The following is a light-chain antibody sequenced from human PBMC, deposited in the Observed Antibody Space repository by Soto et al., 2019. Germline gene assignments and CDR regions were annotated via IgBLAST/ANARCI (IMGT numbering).Light chain of an antibody. CDR2: KAS. J-gene: IGKJ1*01. CDR3: QQYDTYPTT. Sequence: DIQMTQSPSTLSASVGDRVTIACRASQSISDWLAWYQQKPGQAPKFLIYKASNLDSGVPSRFSGSGSGTEFTLTISSLQPDDFATYYCQQYDTYPTTFGQGPKVEIK. CDR1: QSISDW. V-gene: IGKV1-5*03.